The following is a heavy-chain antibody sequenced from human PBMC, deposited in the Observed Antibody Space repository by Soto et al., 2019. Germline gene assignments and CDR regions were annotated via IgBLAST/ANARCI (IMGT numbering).Heavy chain of an antibody. CDR2: INPGGTTT. D-gene: IGHD6-6*01. Sequence: ASVKVSFKASGYSFTSHYMHWVRQAPGQGLEWMGTINPGGTTTSYAQKFQGRVTMTRDTSTSTVYMELSSLRSEDTAVYYCARESGIAARTQESAKEYWGQGTLVTVAS. J-gene: IGHJ4*02. CDR3: ARESGIAARTQESAKEY. V-gene: IGHV1-46*01. CDR1: GYSFTSHY.